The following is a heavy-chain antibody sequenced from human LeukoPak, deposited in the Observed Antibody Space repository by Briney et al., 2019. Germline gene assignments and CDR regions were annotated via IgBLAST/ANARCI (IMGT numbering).Heavy chain of an antibody. J-gene: IGHJ4*02. V-gene: IGHV3-48*03. CDR3: AREGGYDPFEY. CDR2: ISSSGSTI. Sequence: GGSLRLSCAASGFTFSSHEMNWVRQAPGRGLEWISYISSSGSTIFYTDSLKGRFTISRDNAKNSLYLQMNSLRADDTAVYYCAREGGYDPFEYWGQGTLVTVSS. D-gene: IGHD5-12*01. CDR1: GFTFSSHE.